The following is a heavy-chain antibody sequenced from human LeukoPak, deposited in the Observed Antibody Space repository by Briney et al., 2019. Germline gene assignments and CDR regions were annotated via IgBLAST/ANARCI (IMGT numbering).Heavy chain of an antibody. CDR1: GFTFSDYY. CDR3: ARDCGGDCYSAPDY. D-gene: IGHD2-21*02. Sequence: GGSLRLSCAASGFTFSDYYMSWIRQAPGKGLEWVSYISSSGSTIYYADSVKARFTISRDNAKNSPYLQMNSLRAEDTAVYYCARDCGGDCYSAPDYWGQGTLFTVSS. CDR2: ISSSGSTI. V-gene: IGHV3-11*01. J-gene: IGHJ4*02.